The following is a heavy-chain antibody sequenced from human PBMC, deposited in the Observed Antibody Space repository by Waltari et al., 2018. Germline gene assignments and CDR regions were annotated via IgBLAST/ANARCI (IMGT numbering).Heavy chain of an antibody. CDR1: GGTFSSYA. J-gene: IGHJ3*02. CDR2: INPSISTA. CDR3: AREGDGYNLWAAFDI. Sequence: QVQLVQSGAEVKKPGSSVKVSCKASGGTFSSYAISWVRQAPGQGMELMGVINPSISTATNAQKFQGRVTITTDEATSKTYMELSSMRSEDTAVYYCAREGDGYNLWAAFDIWGQGTMVTVSS. V-gene: IGHV1-69*05. D-gene: IGHD5-12*01.